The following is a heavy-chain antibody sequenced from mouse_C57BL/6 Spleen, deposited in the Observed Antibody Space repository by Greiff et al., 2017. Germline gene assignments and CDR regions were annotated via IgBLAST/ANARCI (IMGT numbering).Heavy chain of an antibody. CDR1: GYTFTSYW. CDR3: ARGTTVVAGDYAMDY. D-gene: IGHD1-1*01. Sequence: VQLQQPGTELVKPGASVKLSCKASGYTFTSYWMHWVQQRPGQGLEWIGNINPSNGGTNYNEKFKSKATLTVDKSSSTAYMQLSSLTSEDSAVYYCARGTTVVAGDYAMDYWGQGTSVTVSS. CDR2: INPSNGGT. V-gene: IGHV1-53*01. J-gene: IGHJ4*01.